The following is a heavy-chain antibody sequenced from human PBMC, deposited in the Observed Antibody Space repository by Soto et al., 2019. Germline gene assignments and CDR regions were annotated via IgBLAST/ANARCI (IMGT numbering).Heavy chain of an antibody. J-gene: IGHJ4*02. CDR3: AKGGGGDYYDSSGLAY. Sequence: QVQLVESGGGVVQPGRSLRLSCAASGFTFSSYGMQWVRQAPGKGLEWVAVISYDGSNKYYEDSVKGRFTISRDNSKNTLYLQMNSLRAEDTAVYYCAKGGGGDYYDSSGLAYWGQGTLVTFSS. CDR1: GFTFSSYG. D-gene: IGHD3-22*01. CDR2: ISYDGSNK. V-gene: IGHV3-30*18.